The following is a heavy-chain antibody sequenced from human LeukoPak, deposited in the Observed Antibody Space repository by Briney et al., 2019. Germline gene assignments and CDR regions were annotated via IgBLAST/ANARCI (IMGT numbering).Heavy chain of an antibody. D-gene: IGHD6-19*01. CDR3: ARGIGSGWYRYYYYYYMDV. Sequence: GGSLRLSCAASGFTVSSNYMSWVRQAPGKGLEWVANIKQDGSEKYYVDSVKGRFTISRDNAKNSLYLQMNSLRAEDTAVYYCARGIGSGWYRYYYYYYMDVWGKGTTVTISS. CDR2: IKQDGSEK. CDR1: GFTVSSNY. J-gene: IGHJ6*03. V-gene: IGHV3-7*01.